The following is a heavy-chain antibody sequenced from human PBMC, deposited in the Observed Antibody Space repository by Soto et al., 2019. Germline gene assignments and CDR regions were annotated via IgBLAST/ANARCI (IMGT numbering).Heavy chain of an antibody. D-gene: IGHD4-17*01. CDR1: GFSFNNAW. Sequence: EVQVVESGGGLVKPGGSLRLSCAASGFSFNNAWMKWVRQAPGKGLEWVGRVKSKTDGGTTDYAAPVEGRFTISRDDSQNTLYLQMKSLKIEDTAVYYCTRGDYAPNWGQGTLVTVSS. CDR3: TRGDYAPN. V-gene: IGHV3-15*07. CDR2: VKSKTDGGTT. J-gene: IGHJ4*02.